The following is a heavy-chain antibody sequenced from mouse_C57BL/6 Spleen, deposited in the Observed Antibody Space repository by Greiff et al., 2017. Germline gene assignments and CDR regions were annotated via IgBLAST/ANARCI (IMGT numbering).Heavy chain of an antibody. Sequence: QVQLKESGPELVKPGASVKISCKASGYAFSSSWMHWVKQRPGKGLEWIGRIYPGDGDTNYNGKFKGKATLTADKSSSTAYMQLSSLTSEDSAVYFCARYYRTGYYAMDYWGQGTSVTVSS. V-gene: IGHV1-82*01. CDR3: ARYYRTGYYAMDY. CDR2: IYPGDGDT. J-gene: IGHJ4*01. D-gene: IGHD2-12*01. CDR1: GYAFSSSW.